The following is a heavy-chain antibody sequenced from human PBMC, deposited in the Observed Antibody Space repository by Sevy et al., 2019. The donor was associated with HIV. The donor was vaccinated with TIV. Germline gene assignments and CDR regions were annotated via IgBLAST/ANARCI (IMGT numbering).Heavy chain of an antibody. CDR2: ISSSSNYI. CDR3: ACDRREMVQGADDAFHM. J-gene: IGHJ3*02. CDR1: GMNFNRYS. Sequence: GGSLRLSCSASGMNFNRYSMNWVRQAPGKGLEWVSSISSSSNYIYYADSLQGRFTISRDNAKNSLYLQMNNLRAEDTAVYYCACDRREMVQGADDAFHMWGQGTLVTVSS. D-gene: IGHD3-10*01. V-gene: IGHV3-21*01.